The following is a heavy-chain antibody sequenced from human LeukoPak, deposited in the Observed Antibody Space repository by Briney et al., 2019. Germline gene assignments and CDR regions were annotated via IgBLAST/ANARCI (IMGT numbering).Heavy chain of an antibody. CDR2: ISSGLSST. J-gene: IGHJ4*02. CDR1: GFTFSSFS. Sequence: GGSLRLSCAASGFTFSSFSMNWVRQAPGKGLEWVSSISSGLSSTYYADSVKGRFTISRDNSKNSLYLQMNSLSAEDTAVYYCARDEALGYWGQGTLVTVSS. CDR3: ARDEALGY. V-gene: IGHV3-21*01.